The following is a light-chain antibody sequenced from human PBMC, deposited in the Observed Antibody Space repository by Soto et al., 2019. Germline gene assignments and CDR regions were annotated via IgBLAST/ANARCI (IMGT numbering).Light chain of an antibody. CDR3: QQRASWVT. CDR1: QSVSSY. Sequence: EIVLTQSPGTLSLSPGERATLSCRASQSVSSYLAWFQQKPGQAPRLLIYDASIRPTGVPARFSSSGSETDSTLTISILEPEDFAVYYCQQRASWVTFGQGTRLEIK. V-gene: IGKV3-11*01. J-gene: IGKJ5*01. CDR2: DAS.